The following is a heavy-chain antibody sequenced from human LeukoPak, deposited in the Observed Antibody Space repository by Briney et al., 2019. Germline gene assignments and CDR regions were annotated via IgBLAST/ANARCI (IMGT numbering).Heavy chain of an antibody. D-gene: IGHD3-16*01. V-gene: IGHV3-7*01. CDR3: ARDRHVWGSYSYFDY. Sequence: GGSLRLSCAGSGFTFSSYWMSWVRQAPGKGLEWVANIKQDGSEKHYVDSVKGRFTISRDNAKNSLYLQMNSLRAEDTAVYYCARDRHVWGSYSYFDYWGQGTLVTVSS. J-gene: IGHJ4*02. CDR2: IKQDGSEK. CDR1: GFTFSSYW.